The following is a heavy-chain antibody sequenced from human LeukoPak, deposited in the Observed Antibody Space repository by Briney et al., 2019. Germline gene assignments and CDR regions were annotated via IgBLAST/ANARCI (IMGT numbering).Heavy chain of an antibody. CDR2: INPNSGGT. CDR1: GYTFTGYY. V-gene: IGHV1-2*06. Sequence: GASVKVSCKASGYTFTGYYIHWVRQAPGQGLEWMGRINPNSGGTNYAQKFQGRVTMTRDTSISTAYMKLSSLRSDDTAVYYCARVGGDDYGDPYAYYFDYWGQGTLVTVSS. D-gene: IGHD4-17*01. J-gene: IGHJ4*02. CDR3: ARVGGDDYGDPYAYYFDY.